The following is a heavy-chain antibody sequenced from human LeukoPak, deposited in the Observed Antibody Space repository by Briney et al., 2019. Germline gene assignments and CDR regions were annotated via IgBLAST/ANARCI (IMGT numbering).Heavy chain of an antibody. J-gene: IGHJ4*02. CDR3: ARVLSGYSYEFDY. V-gene: IGHV1-8*01. CDR2: MNPNSGNT. D-gene: IGHD5-18*01. CDR1: GYTYTSYD. Sequence: ASVKVSCKASGYTYTSYDINWVRQATGQGLEWMGWMNPNSGNTGYAQKFQGRVTMTRNTSISTAYMELNSLRSEDTAVYYCARVLSGYSYEFDYWGQGTLVTVSS.